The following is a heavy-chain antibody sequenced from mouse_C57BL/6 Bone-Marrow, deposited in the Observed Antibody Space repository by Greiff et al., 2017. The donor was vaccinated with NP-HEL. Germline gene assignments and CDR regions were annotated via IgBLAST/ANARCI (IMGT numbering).Heavy chain of an antibody. J-gene: IGHJ3*01. D-gene: IGHD1-1*01. V-gene: IGHV5-9-1*02. CDR1: GFTFSSYA. CDR2: ISSGGDYI. CDR3: TRAVYGTWFAY. Sequence: EVKLMESGEGLVKPGGSLKLSCAASGFTFSSYAMSWVRQTPEKRLEWVAYISSGGDYIYYADTVQGRFTISGDNARNTLYLQWSSLKSEDTAMYYCTRAVYGTWFAYWGQGTLVTVSA.